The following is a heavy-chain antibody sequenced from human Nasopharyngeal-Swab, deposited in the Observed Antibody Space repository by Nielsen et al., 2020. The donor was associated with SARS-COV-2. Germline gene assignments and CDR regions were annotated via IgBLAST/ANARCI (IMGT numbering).Heavy chain of an antibody. CDR1: GFTFSSYS. CDR2: ISSSSSYI. CDR3: ARGYGMTTVFEGDY. D-gene: IGHD4-17*01. V-gene: IGHV3-21*01. J-gene: IGHJ4*02. Sequence: GESLKISCAASGFTFSSYSMNWVRQAPGKGLEWVSSISSSSSYIYYADSVKGRFTISRDNSKNTLYLQMNSLRAEDTAVYYCARGYGMTTVFEGDYWGQGTLVTVSS.